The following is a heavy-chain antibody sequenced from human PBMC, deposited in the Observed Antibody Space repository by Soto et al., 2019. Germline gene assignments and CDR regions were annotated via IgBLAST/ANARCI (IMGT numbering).Heavy chain of an antibody. V-gene: IGHV3-30-3*01. J-gene: IGHJ4*02. Sequence: VGSLRLSCAASGFTFSNFAIHWVRQAPGKGLEWVAVISHDGTNKYYADSVKGRFTISRDNSNNTLYLQMNSLRAEDTAVYYCARNYYGSGSYLGPFGYWGQGTLVTV. CDR2: ISHDGTNK. CDR1: GFTFSNFA. D-gene: IGHD3-10*01. CDR3: ARNYYGSGSYLGPFGY.